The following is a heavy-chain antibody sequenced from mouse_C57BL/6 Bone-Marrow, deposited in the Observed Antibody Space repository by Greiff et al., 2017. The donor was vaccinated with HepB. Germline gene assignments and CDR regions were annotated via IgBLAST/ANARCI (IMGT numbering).Heavy chain of an antibody. CDR1: GYAFSSYW. J-gene: IGHJ1*03. V-gene: IGHV1-80*01. Sequence: VQLQQSGAELVKPGASVKISCKASGYAFSSYWMNWVKQRPGKGLEWIGQIYPGDGDTNYNGKFKGKATLTADKSSSTAYMQLSSLTSEDSAVYFCARSIYYYGSSYGWYFDVWGTGTTVTVSS. D-gene: IGHD1-1*01. CDR3: ARSIYYYGSSYGWYFDV. CDR2: IYPGDGDT.